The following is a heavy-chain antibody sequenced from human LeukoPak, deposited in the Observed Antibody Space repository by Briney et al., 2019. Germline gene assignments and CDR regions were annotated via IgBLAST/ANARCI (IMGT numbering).Heavy chain of an antibody. CDR3: AKPPYSNSMYYYGMDV. CDR1: GFTFSSYA. V-gene: IGHV3-23*01. CDR2: ISGSGGST. Sequence: GGSLRLSCAASGFTFSSYAMSWVRLAPGKGLEWVSAISGSGGSTYYADSVKGRFTISRDNSKNTLYLQMNSLRAEDTAVYYCAKPPYSNSMYYYGMDVWGQGTTVTVSS. J-gene: IGHJ6*02. D-gene: IGHD4-4*01.